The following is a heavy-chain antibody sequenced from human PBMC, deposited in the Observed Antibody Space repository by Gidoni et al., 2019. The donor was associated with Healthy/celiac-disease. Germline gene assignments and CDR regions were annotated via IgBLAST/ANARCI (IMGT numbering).Heavy chain of an antibody. CDR3: ARDRQEGRDYYYGMDV. V-gene: IGHV3-53*02. Sequence: EVQLVETGGGLIQPGGSLRLSCAASGFTVSSNYMSWVRQAPGKGLEWVSVIYSSGSTYYADSVKGRFTISRDNSKNTLYLQMNSLRAEDTAVYYCARDRQEGRDYYYGMDVWGQGTTVTVSS. CDR1: GFTVSSNY. J-gene: IGHJ6*02. D-gene: IGHD6-6*01. CDR2: IYSSGST.